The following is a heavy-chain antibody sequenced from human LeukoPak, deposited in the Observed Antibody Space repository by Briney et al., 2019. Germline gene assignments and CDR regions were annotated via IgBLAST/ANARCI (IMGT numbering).Heavy chain of an antibody. CDR3: ARKRVFDAFDI. J-gene: IGHJ3*02. V-gene: IGHV3-7*01. CDR2: IKQDGSEK. CDR1: GFPFSSYW. D-gene: IGHD6-6*01. Sequence: GGSLRLSCAASGFPFSSYWMSWVRQAPGKGLEWVANIKQDGSEKYYVDSVKDRFTISRDNAKNSLYLQMNSLRAEDTAVYYCARKRVFDAFDIWGQGTMVTVSS.